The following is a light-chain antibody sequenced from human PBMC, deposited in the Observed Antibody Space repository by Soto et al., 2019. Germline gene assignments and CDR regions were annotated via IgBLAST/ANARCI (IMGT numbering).Light chain of an antibody. CDR1: QSISSN. CDR2: AAS. V-gene: IGKV1-39*01. J-gene: IGKJ2*01. CDR3: QQSYSIPYT. Sequence: DIQMTQSASSLSASVGDRVTITCRASQSISSNLNWHQQKPGKAPKVLIYAASSLRSGVPSRFSGSGSGTDFTLTISSLQPEDSATYYCQQSYSIPYTFGQGTKVDIK.